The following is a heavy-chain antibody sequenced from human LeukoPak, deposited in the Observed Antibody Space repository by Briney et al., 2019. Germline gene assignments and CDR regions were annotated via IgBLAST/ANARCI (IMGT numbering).Heavy chain of an antibody. Sequence: GGSLRLSCAASGFTFSSDSMNWVRQAPGKGLEWVSSISSSSSYIYYADSVKGRFTISRDNAKNSLYLQMNSLRAEDTAVYYCARNLFCGGDCYNWFDPWGQGTLVTVSS. CDR2: ISSSSSYI. J-gene: IGHJ5*02. V-gene: IGHV3-21*01. CDR3: ARNLFCGGDCYNWFDP. CDR1: GFTFSSDS. D-gene: IGHD2-21*01.